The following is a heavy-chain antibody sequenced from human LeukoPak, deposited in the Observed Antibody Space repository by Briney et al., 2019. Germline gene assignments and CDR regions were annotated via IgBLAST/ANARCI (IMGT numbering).Heavy chain of an antibody. CDR3: ATARADYGDYNSFYSMDV. J-gene: IGHJ6*03. D-gene: IGHD4-17*01. Sequence: PSETLSLTCTVSGDSMRSDSYFWSWIRQPAGKGLGGIGRSCSSGNTYYNPSLESPVTIALDKPRNQFSLSVSSVTAADTAVYYCATARADYGDYNSFYSMDVWGKGTTVTVSS. V-gene: IGHV4-61*02. CDR1: GDSMRSDSYF. CDR2: SCSSGNT.